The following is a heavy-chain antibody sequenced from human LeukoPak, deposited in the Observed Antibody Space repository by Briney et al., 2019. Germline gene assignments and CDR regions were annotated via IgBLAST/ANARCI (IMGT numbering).Heavy chain of an antibody. D-gene: IGHD6-13*01. CDR1: GGSISSYY. CDR2: IYYSGST. V-gene: IGHV4-59*08. J-gene: IGHJ6*02. CDR3: ARIHSSSWYVDYYYGMDV. Sequence: SETLSLTCTVSGGSISSYYWSWIRQPPGKGLEWIGYIYYSGSTNYNPSLKSRVTISVDTSKNQFSLKLSSVTAADTAVYYCARIHSSSWYVDYYYGMDVWGQGTTVTVSS.